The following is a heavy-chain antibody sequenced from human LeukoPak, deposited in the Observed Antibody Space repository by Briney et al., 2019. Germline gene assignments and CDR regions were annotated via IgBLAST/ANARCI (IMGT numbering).Heavy chain of an antibody. D-gene: IGHD5-24*01. CDR1: GGSISSSSYY. CDR3: ARDGYNPIDY. V-gene: IGHV4-39*02. Sequence: SETLSLTCTVSGGSISSSSYYWGWIRQPPGKGLESIGSIYYSGSTYYNPSLKSRVTISVDTSKSQFSLTLSSVTAADTAVYYCARDGYNPIDYWGQGTLVTVSS. J-gene: IGHJ4*02. CDR2: IYYSGST.